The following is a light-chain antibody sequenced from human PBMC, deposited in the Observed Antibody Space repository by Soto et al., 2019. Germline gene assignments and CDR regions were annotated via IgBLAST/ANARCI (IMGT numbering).Light chain of an antibody. J-gene: IGKJ4*01. V-gene: IGKV1-39*01. CDR3: QEANSSPRT. CDR1: QSIGDY. Sequence: DVKMSLSLCSLFASIRDRVTXICRASQSIGDYLNWYQQKPGKPPNLLIHAASSLQNGVTSRFSGSGSGTEFTLTISSLQPEDFATYYCQEANSSPRTFGGGTKVDVK. CDR2: AAS.